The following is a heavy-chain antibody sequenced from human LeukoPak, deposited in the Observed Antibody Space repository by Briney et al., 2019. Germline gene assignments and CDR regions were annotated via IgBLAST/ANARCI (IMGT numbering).Heavy chain of an antibody. D-gene: IGHD6-19*01. J-gene: IGHJ5*02. V-gene: IGHV4-59*01. CDR2: IYHSGST. CDR1: GGSMSSYY. Sequence: SETLSLTCTVSGGSMSSYYWSWIRQPPGKGLERIGYIYHSGSTNYNPSLKSRVTISVGTSKNQFSLKLSSVTAADTAVYYCARARTGYSSLGPWGQGTLVIVSS. CDR3: ARARTGYSSLGP.